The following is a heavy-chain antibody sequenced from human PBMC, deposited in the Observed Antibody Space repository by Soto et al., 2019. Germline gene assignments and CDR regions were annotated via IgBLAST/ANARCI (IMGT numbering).Heavy chain of an antibody. CDR2: ISGSGENT. D-gene: IGHD2-2*01. J-gene: IGHJ6*02. CDR3: ARESCSSTGCYYFGMDV. CDR1: GFTFSSHA. V-gene: IGHV3-23*04. Sequence: EVQLVESGGGLVQPGGSLRLSCAASGFTFSSHAMGWVRQAPGKGLEWVSAISGSGENTYYVDSVKGRFTISRDNSKNTLYLQMNSLRAEDTAVYYCARESCSSTGCYYFGMDVWGQGTTVTVSS.